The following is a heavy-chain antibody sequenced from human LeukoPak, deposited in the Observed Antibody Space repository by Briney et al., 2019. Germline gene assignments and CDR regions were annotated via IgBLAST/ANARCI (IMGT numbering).Heavy chain of an antibody. CDR1: GGSISSGDYY. CDR3: ATEVGGSSWGVLDY. Sequence: SETLSLTCTVSGGSISSGDYYWSWIRQPPGKGLEWIGYIYYSGSTYYNPSLKSRVTISVDTSKNQFSLKLSSVTAADTAVYYCATEVGGSSWGVLDYWGQGTLVTVSS. CDR2: IYYSGST. J-gene: IGHJ4*02. V-gene: IGHV4-30-4*01. D-gene: IGHD3-10*01.